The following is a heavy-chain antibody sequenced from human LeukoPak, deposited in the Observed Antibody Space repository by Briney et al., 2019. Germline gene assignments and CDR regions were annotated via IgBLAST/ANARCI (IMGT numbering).Heavy chain of an antibody. D-gene: IGHD1-26*01. CDR2: IKKEGNEK. J-gene: IGHJ5*01. Sequence: VGSLRHSCAASGFTFCSYWMGWVRQAPGKGRGWVADIKKEGNEKYYVDSVKGGLTISRDSAKNSLSLKMNRLRAEDTDVYYCARDRWIVVATSSWHNWFDSWGQGTLVTVSS. V-gene: IGHV3-7*01. CDR3: ARDRWIVVATSSWHNWFDS. CDR1: GFTFCSYW.